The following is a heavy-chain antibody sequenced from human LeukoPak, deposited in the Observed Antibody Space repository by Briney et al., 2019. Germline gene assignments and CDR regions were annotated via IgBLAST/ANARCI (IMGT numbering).Heavy chain of an antibody. CDR1: EFAFSTYN. Sequence: GGSLRLSCAASEFAFSTYNMNWVRQAPGRGLVWVSRIASDGSSTTYADSVKGRFSISRDNAKNMLYLQMNSLRVEDTAVYYCARGRPHGNDYWGQGTLVTVSS. CDR2: IASDGSST. V-gene: IGHV3-74*01. J-gene: IGHJ4*02. D-gene: IGHD4-23*01. CDR3: ARGRPHGNDY.